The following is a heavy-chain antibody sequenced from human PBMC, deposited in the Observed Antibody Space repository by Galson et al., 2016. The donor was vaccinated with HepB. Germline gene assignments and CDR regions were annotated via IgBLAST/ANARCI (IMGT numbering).Heavy chain of an antibody. CDR3: ATWDDYGGNPDSVVGF. CDR2: FYPEDGGT. V-gene: IGHV1-24*01. D-gene: IGHD4-23*01. CDR1: GYTLTELS. Sequence: SVKVSCKVSGYTLTELSMHWVRQAPGKGLEWMGGFYPEDGGTIYAQKFQGRVTMTEDTSTDTAYMELSSLRSEDTAVYYCATWDDYGGNPDSVVGFWGQGTLVTVSS. J-gene: IGHJ4*02.